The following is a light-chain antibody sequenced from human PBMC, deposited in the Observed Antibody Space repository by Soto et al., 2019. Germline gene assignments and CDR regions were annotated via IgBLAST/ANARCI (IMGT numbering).Light chain of an antibody. CDR3: QQYTIWPPWT. CDR2: DAS. J-gene: IGKJ1*01. CDR1: QSVSNN. Sequence: ILMTQSPATLSVSPGERATLSCRASQSVSNNLAWYQQKPGQAPRLLIYDASTRAPGIPAWLSGSGSWRTYILLTSSLQQEDFAAYYCQQYTIWPPWTFGQGTKVEVK. V-gene: IGKV3-15*01.